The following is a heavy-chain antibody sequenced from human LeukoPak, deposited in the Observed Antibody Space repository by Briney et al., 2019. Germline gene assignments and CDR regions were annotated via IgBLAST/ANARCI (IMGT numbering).Heavy chain of an antibody. V-gene: IGHV1-8*01. CDR1: GYTFTSYD. Sequence: GASVKVSCKASGYTFTSYDINWVRQATGQGLEWMGWMNPNSGNTGYAQKFQGRVTMTRNTSISTAYMELSSLRSDDTAVYYCARVLIVEDSESHYFDYWGQGTLVTVTS. J-gene: IGHJ4*02. CDR2: MNPNSGNT. CDR3: ARVLIVEDSESHYFDY. D-gene: IGHD1-26*01.